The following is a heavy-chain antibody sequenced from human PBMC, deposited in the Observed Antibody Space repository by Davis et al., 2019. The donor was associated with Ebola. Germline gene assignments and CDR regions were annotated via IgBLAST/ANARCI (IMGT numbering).Heavy chain of an antibody. J-gene: IGHJ6*04. Sequence: ASVKVSCKASGYTFTSYGITWVRQAPGQGLEWMGWINPHNGNTNYAQNVQGRVTMTTDTSTSTAYMEVGSLRSDDTAVYYCARVLRGYSYGSYYYYGMDVWGKGTTVTVSS. CDR2: INPHNGNT. V-gene: IGHV1-18*04. D-gene: IGHD5-18*01. CDR3: ARVLRGYSYGSYYYYGMDV. CDR1: GYTFTSYG.